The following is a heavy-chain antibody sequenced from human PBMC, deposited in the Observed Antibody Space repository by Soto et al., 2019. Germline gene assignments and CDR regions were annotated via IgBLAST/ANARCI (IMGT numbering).Heavy chain of an antibody. Sequence: ASVKVSCKASGGTFSSYAISWVRQAPGQGLEWMGGIIPIFGTANYAQKFQGRVTITADESTSTAYMEVGSLRSEDTAVYYCARVRIHYDILTGYYDATDYYYYGMDVWGQGTTVTVSS. CDR1: GGTFSSYA. CDR2: IIPIFGTA. D-gene: IGHD3-9*01. J-gene: IGHJ6*02. CDR3: ARVRIHYDILTGYYDATDYYYYGMDV. V-gene: IGHV1-69*13.